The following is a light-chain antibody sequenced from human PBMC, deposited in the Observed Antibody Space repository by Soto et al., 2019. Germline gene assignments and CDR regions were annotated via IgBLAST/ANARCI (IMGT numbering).Light chain of an antibody. V-gene: IGKV1-6*01. Sequence: AIQMTQAPSSLSASVTDRVTITCRASQDIKNDLGWYQQKPGKAPELLIYAASSLQSGVPSRFSGSGSGTHFTLTIGSLQPEDVATYYCLHDYSFPWTFGQGTKVDIK. CDR2: AAS. CDR1: QDIKND. J-gene: IGKJ1*01. CDR3: LHDYSFPWT.